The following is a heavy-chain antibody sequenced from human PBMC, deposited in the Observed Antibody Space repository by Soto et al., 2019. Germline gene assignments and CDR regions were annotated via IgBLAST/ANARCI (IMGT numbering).Heavy chain of an antibody. CDR3: ARERKGNPYDY. Sequence: SETLSLTCTVSGGSISSGGYYWSWIRQHPGKGLEWIGYIYYSGSTYYNPSLKSRVTISVDTSKNQFSLKLSSVTAADTAVYYCARERKGNPYDYWGQGTLVTVSS. V-gene: IGHV4-31*03. D-gene: IGHD4-4*01. CDR2: IYYSGST. J-gene: IGHJ4*02. CDR1: GGSISSGGYY.